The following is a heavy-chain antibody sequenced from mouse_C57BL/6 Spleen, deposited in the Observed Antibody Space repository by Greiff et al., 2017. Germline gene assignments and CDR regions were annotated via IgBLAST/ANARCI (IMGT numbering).Heavy chain of an antibody. CDR1: GYTFTSYW. CDR2: IHPNSGST. D-gene: IGHD2-5*01. V-gene: IGHV1-64*01. J-gene: IGHJ4*01. Sequence: VQLQQPGAELVKPGASVKLSCKASGYTFTSYWMHWVKQRPGQGLEWIGMIHPNSGSTNYNEKFKSKATLTVDKSSSTAYMQISSLTSEDSAVXDSARGGLYSNYYAMDYWGQGTSVTVSS. CDR3: ARGGLYSNYYAMDY.